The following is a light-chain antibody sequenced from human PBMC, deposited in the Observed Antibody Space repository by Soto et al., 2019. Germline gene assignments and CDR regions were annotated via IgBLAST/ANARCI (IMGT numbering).Light chain of an antibody. CDR2: ESS. Sequence: QSVLTQPSSVSGAPGQTVTISFTGSSSNIGAEYDVHWYQQLPGGAPKLLIYESSDRLSGVPDRFSGSKSGASASLAITGLQAEDEVNYYCQSYDSSLSVVVFGGGTKLTVL. J-gene: IGLJ2*01. CDR1: SSNIGAEYD. V-gene: IGLV1-40*01. CDR3: QSYDSSLSVVV.